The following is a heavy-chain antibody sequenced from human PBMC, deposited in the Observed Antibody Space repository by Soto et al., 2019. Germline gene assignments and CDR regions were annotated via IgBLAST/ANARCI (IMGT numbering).Heavy chain of an antibody. J-gene: IGHJ5*02. V-gene: IGHV3-21*01. D-gene: IGHD3-10*01. CDR2: ISSSSSYI. CDR1: GFTFSSYS. Sequence: GRSLRLSCAASGFTFSSYSMNWVRQAPGKGLEWVSSISSSSSYIYYADSVKGRFTISRDNAKNSLYLQMNSLRAEDTAVYYCARAYYGSGSNWFDPWGQGTLVTVSS. CDR3: ARAYYGSGSNWFDP.